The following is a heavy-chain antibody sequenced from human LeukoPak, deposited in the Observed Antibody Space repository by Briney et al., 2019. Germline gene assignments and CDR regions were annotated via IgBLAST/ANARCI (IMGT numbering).Heavy chain of an antibody. V-gene: IGHV3-21*01. D-gene: IGHD6-19*01. J-gene: IGHJ4*02. Sequence: GGSLRLSCAASGFTFGSYSMDWVRQAPGRGLEWVSSISSSSSYIYYADSVKGRFTISRDNAKNSLYLQMNSLRAEDTAVYYCARAMNRYSSGFDYWGQGTLVTVSS. CDR1: GFTFGSYS. CDR2: ISSSSSYI. CDR3: ARAMNRYSSGFDY.